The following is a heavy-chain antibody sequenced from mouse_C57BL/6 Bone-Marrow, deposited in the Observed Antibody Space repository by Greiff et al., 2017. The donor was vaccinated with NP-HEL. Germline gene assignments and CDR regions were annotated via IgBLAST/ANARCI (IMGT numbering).Heavy chain of an antibody. V-gene: IGHV1-81*01. CDR3: ARGGYYGSSPAWFAY. Sequence: VQLQQSGAELARPGASVKLSCKASGYTFTSYGISWVKQRTGQGLEWIGEIYPRSGNTYYNEKFKGKATLTADKSSSTAYMELRSLTSEDSAVYFCARGGYYGSSPAWFAYWGKGTLVSVSA. CDR1: GYTFTSYG. J-gene: IGHJ3*01. CDR2: IYPRSGNT. D-gene: IGHD1-1*01.